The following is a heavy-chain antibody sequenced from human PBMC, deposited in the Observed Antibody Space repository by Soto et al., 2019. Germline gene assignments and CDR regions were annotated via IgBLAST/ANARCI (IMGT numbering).Heavy chain of an antibody. V-gene: IGHV3-7*04. J-gene: IGHJ3*02. CDR3: VRGDYYDTTGPFSDAFDI. CDR2: IKPDGSEK. Sequence: GSLRLSCAASGFTFSSYWMSWVRQAPGKGLEWVANIKPDGSEKWYVDSVKGRFTISRDNAKNSLYLQMNSLRAEDTAVYYCVRGDYYDTTGPFSDAFDIWGQGTMVTVSS. D-gene: IGHD3-22*01. CDR1: GFTFSSYW.